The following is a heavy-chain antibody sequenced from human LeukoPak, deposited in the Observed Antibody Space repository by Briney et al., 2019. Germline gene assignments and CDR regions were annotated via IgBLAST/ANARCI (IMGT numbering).Heavy chain of an antibody. Sequence: PGGSLRLSCAASGFTFDDYGMSWVRQAPGKGLEWVSGINWNGGSIGYADSLKGRFTISRDNAKNSLYLQMNSLRAEDTALYYCARGYGSGEDGDYWGQGTLVTVSS. CDR1: GFTFDDYG. V-gene: IGHV3-20*04. D-gene: IGHD3-10*01. CDR2: INWNGGSI. CDR3: ARGYGSGEDGDY. J-gene: IGHJ4*02.